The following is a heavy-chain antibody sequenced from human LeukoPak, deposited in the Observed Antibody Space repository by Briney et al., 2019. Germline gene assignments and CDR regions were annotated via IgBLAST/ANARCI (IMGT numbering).Heavy chain of an antibody. Sequence: SSETLSLTCTVSGGSISSSSYYWGWIRQPPGKGLEWIGSIYYSGSTNYNPSLKSRVTISVDTSKNQFSLKLSSVTAADTAVYYCARRSNGFDYWGQGTLVTVSS. J-gene: IGHJ4*02. CDR1: GGSISSSSYY. V-gene: IGHV4-39*07. D-gene: IGHD4-11*01. CDR3: ARRSNGFDY. CDR2: IYYSGST.